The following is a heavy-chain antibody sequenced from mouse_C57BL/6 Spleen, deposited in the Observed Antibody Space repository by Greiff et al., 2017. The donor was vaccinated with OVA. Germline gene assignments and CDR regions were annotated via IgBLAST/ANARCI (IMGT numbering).Heavy chain of an antibody. CDR1: GFSLPSYA. V-gene: IGHV2-9-1*01. CDR3: AREEGTAQATYAMDY. CDR2: LWTGGVT. D-gene: IGHD3-2*02. Sequence: QVPLKESVPGLVAPSQSLSITCTVSGFSLPSYAISLVRQPPVKVLQLLGVLWTGGVTNYNSALKSRLSISKDNSKSQVFLKMNSLQTDDTARYYCAREEGTAQATYAMDYWGQGTSVTVSS. J-gene: IGHJ4*01.